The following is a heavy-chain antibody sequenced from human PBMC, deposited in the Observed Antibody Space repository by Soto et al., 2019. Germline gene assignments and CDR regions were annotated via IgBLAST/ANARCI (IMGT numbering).Heavy chain of an antibody. CDR3: ARAKGVVPAALSY. CDR2: IYHSGST. V-gene: IGHV4-30-2*01. Sequence: SETLSLTCAVYGGPFSGYYWSWIRQPPGKGLEWIGYIYHSGSTYYNPSLKSRVTISVDRSKNQFSLKLSSVTAADTAVYYCARAKGVVPAALSYWGQGTLVTVSS. CDR1: GGPFSGYY. D-gene: IGHD2-2*01. J-gene: IGHJ4*02.